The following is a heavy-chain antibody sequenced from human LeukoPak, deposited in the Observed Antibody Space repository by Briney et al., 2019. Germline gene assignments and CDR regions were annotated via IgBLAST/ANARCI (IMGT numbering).Heavy chain of an antibody. D-gene: IGHD3-22*01. Sequence: SETLSLTCTVSGGSISSGGYYWSWIRQHPGKGLEWIGYIYYSGSTYYNPSLKSRVTISVDTSKNQFSLKLSSVTAADTAVYYCARVRPGYYYDSSGYCTYAFDIWAKGQWSPSLQ. CDR3: ARVRPGYYYDSSGYCTYAFDI. V-gene: IGHV4-31*03. CDR1: GGSISSGGYY. J-gene: IGHJ3*02. CDR2: IYYSGST.